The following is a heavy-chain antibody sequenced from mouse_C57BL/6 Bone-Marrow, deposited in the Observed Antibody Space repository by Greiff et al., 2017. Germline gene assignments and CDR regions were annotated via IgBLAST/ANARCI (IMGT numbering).Heavy chain of an antibody. CDR3: VRDSGVTGGFDY. CDR2: IRSKSSNYAT. Sequence: EVKVVESGGGLVQPKGSLKLSCAASGFTFNTYSMPWVRQAPGKGLEWVVRIRSKSSNYATYYAVSVKDRFPISRDGSQSMLYLQMNNLKTEDTAMYDCVRDSGVTGGFDYWGQGTTLTVSS. D-gene: IGHD2-2*01. J-gene: IGHJ2*01. CDR1: GFTFNTYS. V-gene: IGHV10-3*01.